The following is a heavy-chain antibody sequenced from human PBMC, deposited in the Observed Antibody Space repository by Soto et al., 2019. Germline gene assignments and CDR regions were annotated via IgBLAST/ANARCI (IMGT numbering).Heavy chain of an antibody. V-gene: IGHV3-21*01. CDR3: ARVMCGDCSSYYYYSMDV. CDR1: GFTFGTFT. D-gene: IGHD2-21*02. CDR2: IGTTSTYI. Sequence: GGSLRLSCAASGFTFGTFTMSWVRQAPGKGLEWVSSIGTTSTYIYYADSVRGRFTISRDNAKNSLYLQMNSLRAEDTAVYFCARVMCGDCSSYYYYSMDVWGQGTTVTVSS. J-gene: IGHJ6*02.